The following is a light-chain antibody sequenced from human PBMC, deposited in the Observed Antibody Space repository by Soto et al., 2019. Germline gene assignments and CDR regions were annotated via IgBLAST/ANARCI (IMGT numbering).Light chain of an antibody. CDR3: QQFPSPEYT. Sequence: DIQMTQSPSSLPASVGDRVTITCQASQDINIYLNWYQQSPGKTPKLLIYDASNLEKGVPSRFSGSGSGTDFTFTISSLQPEDFATYYCQQFPSPEYTFGQGTRLGIK. V-gene: IGKV1-33*01. CDR1: QDINIY. CDR2: DAS. J-gene: IGKJ2*01.